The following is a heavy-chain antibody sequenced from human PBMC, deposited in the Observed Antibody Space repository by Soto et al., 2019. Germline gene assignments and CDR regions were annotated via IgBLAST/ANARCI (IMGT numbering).Heavy chain of an antibody. V-gene: IGHV4-4*07. Sequence: SETLSLTCSVSCDSISSYSWNWIRQTAGRGLEWIGRVSPSGHTQYRSSFETRVTISVDMSTNQFFLELRYVTAADTAVYYCARESGENWSYEAYWGKGTQVTVSS. CDR2: VSPSGHT. D-gene: IGHD1-7*01. CDR1: CDSISSYS. CDR3: ARESGENWSYEAY. J-gene: IGHJ4*02.